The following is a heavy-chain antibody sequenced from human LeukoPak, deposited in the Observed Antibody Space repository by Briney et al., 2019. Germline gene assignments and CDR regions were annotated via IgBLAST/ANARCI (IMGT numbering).Heavy chain of an antibody. V-gene: IGHV3-23*01. CDR3: AKDRSSWDYYYYGMDV. J-gene: IGHJ6*02. CDR2: ISGSGGST. CDR1: GFTFSSYA. D-gene: IGHD3-16*01. Sequence: GGSLRLSCAASGFTFSSYAMSWVRQAPGKGLEWVSAISGSGGSTYYADSVKGRFTISRDNSKNTLYLQMNSLRAEDTAVYYCAKDRSSWDYYYYGMDVWGQGTTVTVS.